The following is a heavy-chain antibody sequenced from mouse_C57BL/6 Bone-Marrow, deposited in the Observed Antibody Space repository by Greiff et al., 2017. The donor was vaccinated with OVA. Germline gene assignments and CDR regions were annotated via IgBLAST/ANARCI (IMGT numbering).Heavy chain of an antibody. D-gene: IGHD2-5*01. CDR2: IDPETGGT. CDR3: TRYSNYWFFGYWYFDV. CDR1: GYTFTDYE. V-gene: IGHV1-15*01. J-gene: IGHJ1*03. Sequence: VQLQQSGAELVRPGASVTLSCKASGYTFTDYEMHWVKQTPVHGLEWIGAIDPETGGTAYNQKFKGKAILTADKSSSTAYMELRSLTSEDSAVYYCTRYSNYWFFGYWYFDVWGTWTTVTVSS.